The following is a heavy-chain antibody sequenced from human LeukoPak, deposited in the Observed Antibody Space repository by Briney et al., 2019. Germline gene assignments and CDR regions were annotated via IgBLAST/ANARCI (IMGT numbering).Heavy chain of an antibody. CDR1: GFTVSSNY. CDR2: IYSGGST. Sequence: GGSLRLSCAASGFTVSSNYMSWVRQAPGKGLEWVSVIYSGGSTYYADSVKGRFTISRDNSKNTLYLQMNSLRAEDAAVYYCAKDLEEQLDFDYWGQGTLVTISS. D-gene: IGHD6-13*01. J-gene: IGHJ4*02. CDR3: AKDLEEQLDFDY. V-gene: IGHV3-66*01.